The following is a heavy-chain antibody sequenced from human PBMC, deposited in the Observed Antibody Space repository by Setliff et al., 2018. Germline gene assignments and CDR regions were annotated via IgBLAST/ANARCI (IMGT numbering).Heavy chain of an antibody. CDR2: LSPYNGNT. CDR3: ARLVRYCSTTTCQRASGDEY. Sequence: ASVKVSCKASGFTFTDSIVNWVRQAPGQGLEWVGWLSPYNGNTYSAQKFQGRVTLTTDTSTTTAYMELRGLTSGDTAIYYCARLVRYCSTTTCQRASGDEYLGQGTLV. J-gene: IGHJ4*02. V-gene: IGHV1-18*01. CDR1: GFTFTDSI. D-gene: IGHD2-8*01.